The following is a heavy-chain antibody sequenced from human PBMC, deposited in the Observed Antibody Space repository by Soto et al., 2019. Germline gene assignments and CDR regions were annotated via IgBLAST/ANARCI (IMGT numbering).Heavy chain of an antibody. J-gene: IGHJ6*02. CDR1: GDSIYLYD. CDR2: IYYSGIT. V-gene: IGHV4-59*01. CDR3: ARYKSNYYYGMAV. D-gene: IGHD1-20*01. Sequence: SLRCTVSGDSIYLYDWAWIWQPPGKGLEWIGYIYYSGITNYNPSLKSRVTISVDTSKNQFSLKLSSVTAADTAVYYCARYKSNYYYGMAVWGQGTTVTVSS.